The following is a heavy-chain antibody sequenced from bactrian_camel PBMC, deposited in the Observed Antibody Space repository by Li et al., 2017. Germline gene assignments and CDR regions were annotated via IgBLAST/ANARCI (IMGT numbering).Heavy chain of an antibody. Sequence: HVQLVESGGGSAQIGGSLRLSCTVSGYTYNRSCMAWFRQAPGKEREGVARIATGSGNTYYADSVKGRFTISRDNAKNTLYLQLNSLKTEDTAMYYCQRGQTHEVGESSERGQGTQVTVS. V-gene: IGHV3S1*01. D-gene: IGHD1*01. CDR2: IATGSGNT. CDR1: GYTYNRSC. J-gene: IGHJ4*01. CDR3: QRGQTHEVGESSE.